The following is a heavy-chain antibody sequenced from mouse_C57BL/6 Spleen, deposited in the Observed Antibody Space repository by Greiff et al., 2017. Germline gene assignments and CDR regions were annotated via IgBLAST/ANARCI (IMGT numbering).Heavy chain of an antibody. CDR1: GFTFSSYG. D-gene: IGHD1-1*01. J-gene: IGHJ2*01. CDR2: ISSGGSYT. V-gene: IGHV5-6*01. CDR3: ARQRGITTVVASFDY. Sequence: EVKVVESGGDLVKPGGSLKLSCAASGFTFSSYGMSWVRQTPDTRLEWVATISSGGSYTYYPDSVKGRFTISRDNAKNTLYLQMSSLKSEDTAMYYGARQRGITTVVASFDYWGQGTTLTVSS.